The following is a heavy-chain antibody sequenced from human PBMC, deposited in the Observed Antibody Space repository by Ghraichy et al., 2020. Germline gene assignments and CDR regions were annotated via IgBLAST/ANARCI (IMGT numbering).Heavy chain of an antibody. CDR1: GGTFSSYA. CDR3: ARIRAAAAIPNYYYYYGMDV. V-gene: IGHV1-69*13. D-gene: IGHD6-13*01. CDR2: IIPIFGTA. Sequence: SLKVSCKASGGTFSSYAINWVRQAPGQGLEWMGGIIPIFGTANYAQKFQGRVTITADESTSTAYMELSSLRSEDTAMYYCARIRAAAAIPNYYYYYGMDVWGQGTTVTVSS. J-gene: IGHJ6*02.